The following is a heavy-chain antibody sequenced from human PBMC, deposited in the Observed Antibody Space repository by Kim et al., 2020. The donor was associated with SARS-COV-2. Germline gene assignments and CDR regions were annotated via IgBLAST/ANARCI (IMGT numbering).Heavy chain of an antibody. Sequence: ASVKVSCKASGYTFTSYAMHWVRQAPGQRLEWMGWINAGNGNTKYSQKFQGRVTITRDTSASTAYMELSSLRSEDTAVYYCARAPLSDDYGYRYDFDYWGQGTLVTVSS. D-gene: IGHD4-17*01. J-gene: IGHJ4*02. CDR3: ARAPLSDDYGYRYDFDY. CDR1: GYTFTSYA. V-gene: IGHV1-3*01. CDR2: INAGNGNT.